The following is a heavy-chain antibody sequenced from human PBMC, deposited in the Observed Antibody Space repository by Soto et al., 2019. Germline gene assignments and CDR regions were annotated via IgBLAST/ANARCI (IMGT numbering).Heavy chain of an antibody. D-gene: IGHD3-3*01. J-gene: IGHJ5*02. V-gene: IGHV2-5*02. CDR3: AHRATMTIFGLIIDNGIWFDP. CDR1: GFSLSTSGAA. Sequence: QINLIESGPTLVKPTQTLTLTCTFSGFSLSTSGAAVGWVRQPPGXAXXXLALIYWDGDKRYNASLGNRLTITKDTSMNQVVLTLTNVDPADTATYYCAHRATMTIFGLIIDNGIWFDPWGQGTRVIVSS. CDR2: IYWDGDK.